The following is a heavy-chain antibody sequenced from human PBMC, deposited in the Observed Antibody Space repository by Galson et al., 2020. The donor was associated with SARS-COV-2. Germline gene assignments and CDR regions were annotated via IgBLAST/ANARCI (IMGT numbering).Heavy chain of an antibody. V-gene: IGHV3-48*03. CDR1: GFIFSSYE. J-gene: IGHJ4*02. Sequence: GGSLRLSCAASGFIFSSYEMNWVRQAPGKGLEWVSYISSGGTTIYYVDSVMGRFTISRDNAKNSLYLQMNSLRAEDTAVYYCARSWGTVTPTDYWGQGTLVTVSS. D-gene: IGHD4-17*01. CDR2: ISSGGTTI. CDR3: ARSWGTVTPTDY.